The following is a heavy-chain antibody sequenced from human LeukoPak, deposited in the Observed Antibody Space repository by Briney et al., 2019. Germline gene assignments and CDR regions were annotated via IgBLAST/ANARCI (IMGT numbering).Heavy chain of an antibody. Sequence: SGPTLVNPTQTLTLTCTFSGFSLSTSGVHVGWIRQPPGKAPEWLALISWNDDKRYSPSLKSRLTITKDTSKNQVVLTMTNMDPVDTGTYYCAHSPISLVPGVSPRFDYWGQGTLVTVSS. CDR3: AHSPISLVPGVSPRFDY. J-gene: IGHJ4*02. D-gene: IGHD3-10*01. CDR1: GFSLSTSGVH. V-gene: IGHV2-5*01. CDR2: ISWNDDK.